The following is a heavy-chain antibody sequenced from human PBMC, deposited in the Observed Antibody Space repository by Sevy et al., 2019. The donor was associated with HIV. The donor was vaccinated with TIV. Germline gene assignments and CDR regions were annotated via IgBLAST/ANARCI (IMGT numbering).Heavy chain of an antibody. V-gene: IGHV3-30-3*01. CDR1: GFTFSGYA. CDR2: ISYDGSNK. Sequence: GGSLRLSCAASGFTFSGYAMHWVRQAPGKGLEWVAVISYDGSNKYYADSVKGRFTISRDNSKNTLYLQMDSLRAEDTAVYYCARDSQHIVVVTAINYNYGMDVWGQGTTVTVSS. CDR3: ARDSQHIVVVTAINYNYGMDV. J-gene: IGHJ6*02. D-gene: IGHD2-21*02.